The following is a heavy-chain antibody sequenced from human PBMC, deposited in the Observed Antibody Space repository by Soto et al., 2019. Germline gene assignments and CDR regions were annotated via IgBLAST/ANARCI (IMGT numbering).Heavy chain of an antibody. Sequence: SETLSLTCTVSGGSISSGDYYWSWIRQPPGKGLEWIGYIYYSGSTYYNPSLKSRVTISVDRSKNQFSLTLSSVTAADTAVYFCASRRDPRGPVDYWGQGTLVTGSS. CDR1: GGSISSGDYY. V-gene: IGHV4-30-4*01. CDR3: ASRRDPRGPVDY. J-gene: IGHJ4*02. D-gene: IGHD3-16*01. CDR2: IYYSGST.